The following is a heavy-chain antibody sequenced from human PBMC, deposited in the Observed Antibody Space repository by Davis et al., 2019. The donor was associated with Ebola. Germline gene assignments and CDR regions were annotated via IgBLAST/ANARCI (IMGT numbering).Heavy chain of an antibody. D-gene: IGHD6-19*01. V-gene: IGHV3-33*01. J-gene: IGHJ4*02. CDR1: GFTFSSYG. Sequence: GESLKISCAASGFTFSSYGMHWVRQAPGKGLEWVAVIWYDGSNKYYADSVKGRFTISRDNSKNTLYLQMGSLRAEDMAVYYCARVQYSSGWYMGGPAGYYFDYWGQGTLVTVSS. CDR3: ARVQYSSGWYMGGPAGYYFDY. CDR2: IWYDGSNK.